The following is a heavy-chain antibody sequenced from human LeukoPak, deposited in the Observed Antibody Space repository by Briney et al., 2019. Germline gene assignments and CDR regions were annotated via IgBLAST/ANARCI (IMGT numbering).Heavy chain of an antibody. CDR3: TIATRYCSGTTCSGVYFDY. D-gene: IGHD2-2*01. V-gene: IGHV3-15*01. CDR1: GFTFSNGW. Sequence: PGGSLRLSCAASGFTFSNGWMSWVRQAPGKGLEWVGRIKSKTDGGATDYAAPVKGRFTISRDDSKNTLHLQMNSLKSDDTAVYYCTIATRYCSGTTCSGVYFDYWGQGTLVTVSS. J-gene: IGHJ4*02. CDR2: IKSKTDGGAT.